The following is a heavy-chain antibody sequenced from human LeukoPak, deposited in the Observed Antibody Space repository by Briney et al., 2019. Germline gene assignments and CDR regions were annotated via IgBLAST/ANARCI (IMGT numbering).Heavy chain of an antibody. CDR3: ARVSSGSSDYYYYYYMDV. CDR2: IIPIFGTA. CDR1: EGTFSSYA. D-gene: IGHD1-26*01. Sequence: SVKVSCKASEGTFSSYAISWVRQAPGQGLEWMGGIIPIFGTANYAQKFQGRVTITTDESTSTAYMELSSLRSEDTAVYYCARVSSGSSDYYYYYYMDVWGKGTTVTVSS. V-gene: IGHV1-69*05. J-gene: IGHJ6*03.